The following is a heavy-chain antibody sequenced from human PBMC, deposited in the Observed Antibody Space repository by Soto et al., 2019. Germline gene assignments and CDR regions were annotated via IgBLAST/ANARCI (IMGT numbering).Heavy chain of an antibody. D-gene: IGHD3-22*01. CDR3: ARWNSSGYYFDY. J-gene: IGHJ4*02. CDR2: INHSGST. V-gene: IGHV4-34*01. CDR1: GGSLSGYY. Sequence: SETLSLTCAVYGGSLSGYYWSWIRQPPGKGLEWIGEINHSGSTNYNPSLKSRVTISVDTSKNQFSLKLSSVTAADTAVYYCARWNSSGYYFDYWGQGTLVTVSS.